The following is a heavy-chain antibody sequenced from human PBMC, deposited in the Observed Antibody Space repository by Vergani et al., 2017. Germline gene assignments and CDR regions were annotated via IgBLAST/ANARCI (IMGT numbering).Heavy chain of an antibody. V-gene: IGHV3-23*04. J-gene: IGHJ6*03. CDR1: GFSFGSYG. CDR3: AKGASDIVVVPAADLVYYYYMDV. CDR2: ISARYPST. D-gene: IGHD2-2*01. Sequence: VQLVESGGGVVQPGGSLRLSCAASGFSFGSYGMHWVRVRQAPGKGLEWVSAISARYPSTYYADSVKGRFTISRDNSKNTLYLQMNSLRAEDTAVYYCAKGASDIVVVPAADLVYYYYMDVWGKGTTVTVSS.